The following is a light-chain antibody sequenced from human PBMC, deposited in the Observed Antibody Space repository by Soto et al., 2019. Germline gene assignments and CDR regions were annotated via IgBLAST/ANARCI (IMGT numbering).Light chain of an antibody. V-gene: IGLV1-51*01. CDR1: SSNIGNNY. J-gene: IGLJ2*01. CDR3: ATWDSSLSAVI. Sequence: QSVLTQPPSVSAAPGQRVTISCSGSSSNIGNNYVSWYQQLPGTAPKLLIYDNNKRPSGIPDRFSGYKSGTSATLGITGLQTGDEADYYCATWDSSLSAVIFGGGTQLTVL. CDR2: DNN.